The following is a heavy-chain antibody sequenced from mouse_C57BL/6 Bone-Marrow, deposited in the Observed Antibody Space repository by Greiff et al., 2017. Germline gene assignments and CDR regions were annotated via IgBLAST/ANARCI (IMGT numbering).Heavy chain of an antibody. J-gene: IGHJ4*01. Sequence: VQLQQSGAELVRPGASVKLSCTASGFNIKDDYMHWVKQRPEQGLEWIGWIDPENGDTEYASKFQGKATITADTSSNTAYLQLSSRTSEDTAVYYCTTGYYYAMDYWGQGTSGTVSS. CDR2: IDPENGDT. V-gene: IGHV14-4*01. D-gene: IGHD2-2*01. CDR3: TTGYYYAMDY. CDR1: GFNIKDDY.